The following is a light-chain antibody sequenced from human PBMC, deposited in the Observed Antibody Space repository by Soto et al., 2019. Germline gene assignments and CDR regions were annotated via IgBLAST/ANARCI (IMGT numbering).Light chain of an antibody. J-gene: IGKJ5*01. CDR1: ERVSSSY. CDR2: VAS. CDR3: QQYGRSPIT. V-gene: IGKV3D-20*01. Sequence: EIVLMHSPATMSLSPGERPTLSSGASERVSSSYVAWYEVKGGLAPGLLIYVASIRANGIPDRLTGSKSGTDFTLTIRGLQPEDAGLYSCQQYGRSPITFGRGTRREIK.